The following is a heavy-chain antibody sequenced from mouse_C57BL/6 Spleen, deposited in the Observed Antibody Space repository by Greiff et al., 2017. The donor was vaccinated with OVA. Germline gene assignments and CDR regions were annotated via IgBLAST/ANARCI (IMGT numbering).Heavy chain of an antibody. J-gene: IGHJ1*03. CDR3: ATITTVELGYFDV. CDR2: IGPGSGST. D-gene: IGHD1-1*01. Sequence: VQLQQSGAELVKPGASVKISCKASGYTFTDYYINWVKQRPGQGLEWIGKIGPGSGSTYYNEKFKGKATLTADKSSSTAYMQLSSLTSEDSAVYFCATITTVELGYFDVWGTGTTVTVSS. CDR1: GYTFTDYY. V-gene: IGHV1-77*01.